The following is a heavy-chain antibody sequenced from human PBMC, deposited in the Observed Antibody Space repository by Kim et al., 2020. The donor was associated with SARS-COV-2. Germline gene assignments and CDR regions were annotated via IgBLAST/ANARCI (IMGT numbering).Heavy chain of an antibody. D-gene: IGHD6-19*01. CDR2: IYYSGST. J-gene: IGHJ4*02. V-gene: IGHV4-59*13. CDR3: ARGIAVAGPHDY. CDR1: GGSISSYY. Sequence: SETLSLTCTVSGGSISSYYWSWIRQPPGKGLEWIGYIYYSGSTNYNPSLKSRVTISVDTSKNQFSLKLSSVTAADTAVYYCARGIAVAGPHDYWGQGTLVTVSS.